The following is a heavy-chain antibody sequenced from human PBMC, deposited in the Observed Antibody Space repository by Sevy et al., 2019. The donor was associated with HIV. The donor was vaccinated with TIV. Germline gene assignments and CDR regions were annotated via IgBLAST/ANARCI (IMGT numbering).Heavy chain of an antibody. CDR3: VGIYYDRSGYYFLSFDY. J-gene: IGHJ4*02. CDR2: IYYSGST. Sequence: SETLSLTCTVSGGSISSSSYYWGWIRQPPGKGLEWIGSIYYSGSTFYNPSLKSRVTISVDTSKNQFSLKLSSVTAADTAVYYCVGIYYDRSGYYFLSFDYWGQGTLVTVSS. CDR1: GGSISSSSYY. D-gene: IGHD3-22*01. V-gene: IGHV4-39*01.